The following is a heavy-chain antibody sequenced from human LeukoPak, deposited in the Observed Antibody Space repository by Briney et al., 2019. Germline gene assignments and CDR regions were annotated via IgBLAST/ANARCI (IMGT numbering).Heavy chain of an antibody. D-gene: IGHD6-13*01. J-gene: IGHJ6*03. CDR3: ARGRSQQNYYYNYMDV. Sequence: PSETLSLTCTVSGDSISSGGYYWNWIRQPPGKGLEWIGYIYHSGITNYNPSLKSRVTISIDRSKNQFSLKLSSVSAADTAVYYCARGRSQQNYYYNYMDVWGKGTTVTVSS. V-gene: IGHV4-30-2*01. CDR1: GDSISSGGYY. CDR2: IYHSGIT.